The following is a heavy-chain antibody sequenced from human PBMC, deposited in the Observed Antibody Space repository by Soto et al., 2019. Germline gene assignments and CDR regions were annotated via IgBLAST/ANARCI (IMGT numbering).Heavy chain of an antibody. J-gene: IGHJ4*02. CDR1: GYSFTSYW. D-gene: IGHD3-16*02. CDR2: IYPGDSDT. CDR3: ASGWGSSIWGSYRPGY. V-gene: IGHV5-51*01. Sequence: PGESLKISCKGSGYSFTSYWIGWVRQMPGKGLEWMGIIYPGDSDTRYSPSFQGQVTISADKSISTAYLQWSSLKASDTAMYYCASGWGSSIWGSYRPGYWGQGTLVTVSS.